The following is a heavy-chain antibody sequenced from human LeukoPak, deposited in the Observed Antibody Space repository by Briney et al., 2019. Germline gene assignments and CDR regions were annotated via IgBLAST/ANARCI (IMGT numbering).Heavy chain of an antibody. V-gene: IGHV3-30*04. D-gene: IGHD6-25*01. CDR3: ARERLPDYYYYGMDV. J-gene: IGHJ6*04. CDR1: GFTFSSYA. CDR2: ISDDGSNK. Sequence: PGGSLRLSCAASGFTFSSYAMHWVRRAPGKGLEWVAVISDDGSNKYYADSVKGRFTISRDNSKNTLYLQMNSLRAEDTAVYYYARERLPDYYYYGMDVWGKGTTVTVSS.